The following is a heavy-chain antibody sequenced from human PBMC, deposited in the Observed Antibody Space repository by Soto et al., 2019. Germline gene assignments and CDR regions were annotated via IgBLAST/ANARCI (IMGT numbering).Heavy chain of an antibody. CDR3: ASGRDGYNDY. D-gene: IGHD5-12*01. J-gene: IGHJ4*02. Sequence: SETLPLTCTVSGGTIRSGRYYRGWIRQHPGKGLEWIGYIYYSGSTYYNPSLKSRVTISVDTSKNQFSLKLSSVTAAGTAVYYCASGRDGYNDYWGQGTLVTVS. CDR2: IYYSGST. CDR1: GGTIRSGRYY. V-gene: IGHV4-31*03.